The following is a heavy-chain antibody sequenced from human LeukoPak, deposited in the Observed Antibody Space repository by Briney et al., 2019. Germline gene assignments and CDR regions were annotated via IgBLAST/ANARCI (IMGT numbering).Heavy chain of an antibody. CDR2: IYYSGIT. V-gene: IGHV4-59*08. J-gene: IGHJ2*01. D-gene: IGHD3-9*01. Sequence: PSETLSLTCTVSGGSISSNHWSWIRQPPGKGLEWIGYIYYSGITNYNLSLQSRVTISADASKNQFSLKLSSVTAADTAVYYCARYATGTPNWYFDLWGRGTLVTVSS. CDR1: GGSISSNH. CDR3: ARYATGTPNWYFDL.